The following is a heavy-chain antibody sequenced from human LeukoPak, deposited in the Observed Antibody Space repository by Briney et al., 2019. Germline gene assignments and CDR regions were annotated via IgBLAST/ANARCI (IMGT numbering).Heavy chain of an antibody. D-gene: IGHD3-3*01. J-gene: IGHJ4*02. CDR1: GFPDRSRY. V-gene: IGHV3-66*01. CDR2: LYRGGTN. CDR3: ASLEGGPSDGR. Sequence: GGSLRLSCEVSGFPDRSRYMTWVRQPPGKGREGGAVLYRGGTNYHIDSVKGRFTISRDISKSTMYLEMNNLRVEDTATYYCASLEGGPSDGRWGQGTLVIVSS.